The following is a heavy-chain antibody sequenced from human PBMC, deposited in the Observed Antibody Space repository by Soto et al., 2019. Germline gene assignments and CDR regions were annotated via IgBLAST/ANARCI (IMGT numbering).Heavy chain of an antibody. Sequence: QVQLQESGPGLVKPSQTLSLTCTVSGGSISSGDYYWGWIRQPPGKGLEWIGYIYYSGSTYYNPSLKSRITIAVDTSKNHFSLKLSSVTAADTAVYYCARGGRTIFGRYFDYWGQGTLVTVSS. D-gene: IGHD3-3*01. V-gene: IGHV4-30-4*01. CDR1: GGSISSGDYY. CDR2: IYYSGST. J-gene: IGHJ4*02. CDR3: ARGGRTIFGRYFDY.